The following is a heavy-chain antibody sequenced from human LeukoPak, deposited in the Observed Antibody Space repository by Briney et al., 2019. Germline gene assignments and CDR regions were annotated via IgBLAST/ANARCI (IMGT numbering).Heavy chain of an antibody. V-gene: IGHV4-34*01. Sequence: SETLSLTRAVYGGSFSGYYWSWIRQPPGKGLEWIGEINHSGSTNYNPSLKSRVTISVDTSKNQFSLKLSSVTAADTAVYYCARGPPWDYYDSSGYYRGGANFDYWGQGTLVTVSS. CDR2: INHSGST. J-gene: IGHJ4*02. CDR1: GGSFSGYY. CDR3: ARGPPWDYYDSSGYYRGGANFDY. D-gene: IGHD3-22*01.